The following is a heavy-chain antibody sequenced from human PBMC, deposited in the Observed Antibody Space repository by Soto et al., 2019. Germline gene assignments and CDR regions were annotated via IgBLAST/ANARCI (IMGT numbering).Heavy chain of an antibody. Sequence: PGGSLRLSCAASGFTFSSYSMNWVRQAPGKGLEWVSSISSSSSYIYYADSVKGRFTISRDNAKDSLYLQMNSLRAEGTAVYYCARDNPPSSGYYFDYWGQGTLVTV. CDR1: GFTFSSYS. J-gene: IGHJ4*02. V-gene: IGHV3-21*01. CDR2: ISSSSSYI. CDR3: ARDNPPSSGYYFDY. D-gene: IGHD3-22*01.